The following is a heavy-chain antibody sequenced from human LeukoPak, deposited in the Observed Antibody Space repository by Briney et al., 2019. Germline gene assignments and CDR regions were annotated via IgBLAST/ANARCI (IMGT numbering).Heavy chain of an antibody. V-gene: IGHV1-46*01. CDR3: ARDYRNIVVVPAQFHFDY. Sequence: ASVKVSCKASGYTFTSYYMHWVRQAPGQGLESMGIINPSGGSTSYAQKFQGRVTMTRDTSTSTVYMELSSLRSEDTAVYYCARDYRNIVVVPAQFHFDYWGQGTLVTVSS. J-gene: IGHJ4*02. CDR2: INPSGGST. D-gene: IGHD2-2*01. CDR1: GYTFTSYY.